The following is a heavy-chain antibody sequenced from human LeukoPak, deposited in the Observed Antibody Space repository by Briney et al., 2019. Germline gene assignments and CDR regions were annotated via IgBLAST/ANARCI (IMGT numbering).Heavy chain of an antibody. CDR1: GDIVSSNSAA. J-gene: IGHJ4*02. CDR2: TFYRSKWNN. CDR3: ARDRGNWWRFDY. V-gene: IGHV6-1*01. Sequence: SQTLSLTCAISGDIVSSNSAAWIWIRQSPSRGLEWLGRTFYRSKWNNDYALSVKSRMTINPDTSKNQFSLQLNSVTPEDTAVYYCARDRGNWWRFDYWGQGTLVTVSS. D-gene: IGHD2-8*02.